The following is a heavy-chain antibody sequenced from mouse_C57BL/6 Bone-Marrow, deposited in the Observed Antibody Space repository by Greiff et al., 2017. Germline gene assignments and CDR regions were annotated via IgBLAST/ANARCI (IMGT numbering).Heavy chain of an antibody. J-gene: IGHJ3*01. CDR2: IRSKSNNYAT. CDR1: GFSFNTYA. Sequence: EVHLVESGGGLVQPKGSLKLSCAASGFSFNTYAMNWVRQAPGKGLEWVARIRSKSNNYATYYADSVKDRFTISRDDSESMLYLQMNNLKTEDTAMYYCVRHIYYDYDAGFAYWGQGTLVTVSA. V-gene: IGHV10-1*01. D-gene: IGHD2-4*01. CDR3: VRHIYYDYDAGFAY.